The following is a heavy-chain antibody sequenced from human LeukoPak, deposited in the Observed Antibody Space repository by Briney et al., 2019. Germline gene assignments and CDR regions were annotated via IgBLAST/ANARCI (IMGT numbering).Heavy chain of an antibody. V-gene: IGHV1-8*03. CDR1: GYTFTGYY. CDR2: MNPNSGNT. J-gene: IGHJ5*02. D-gene: IGHD6-19*01. CDR3: ARGRQQWLATGGNWFDP. Sequence: ASVKVSCKASGYTFTGYYMNWVRQATGQGLEWMGWMNPNSGNTGYAQKFQGRVTITRNTSISTAYMELSSLRSEDTAAYYCARGRQQWLATGGNWFDPWGQGTLVTVSS.